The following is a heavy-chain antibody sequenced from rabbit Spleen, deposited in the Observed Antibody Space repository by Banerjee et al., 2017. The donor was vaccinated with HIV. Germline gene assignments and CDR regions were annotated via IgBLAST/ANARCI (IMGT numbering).Heavy chain of an antibody. Sequence: QSLEESGGDLVKPGASLTLARTASGVSFSVSSYMCWVRQAPGKGLEWIACINTVTGKSVYASWAKGRFIMSRTSSTTVTLQMTSLTAADTATYFCARDLVAVIGWHFNLWGQGTLVTVS. V-gene: IGHV1S40*01. CDR1: GVSFSVSSY. CDR3: ARDLVAVIGWHFNL. D-gene: IGHD1-1*01. J-gene: IGHJ4*01. CDR2: INTVTGKS.